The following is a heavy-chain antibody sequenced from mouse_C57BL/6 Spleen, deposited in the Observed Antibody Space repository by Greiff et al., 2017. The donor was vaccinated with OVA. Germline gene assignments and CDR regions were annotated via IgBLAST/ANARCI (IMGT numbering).Heavy chain of an antibody. CDR3: TRGYYGISPYWYFDV. V-gene: IGHV14-4*01. Sequence: EVQLQQSGAELVRPGASVKLSCTASGFNIKDDYMHWVKQRPEQGLEWIGWIDPENGDTEYASKFQGKATITADTSSNTAYLQLSSLTSEDTAVYYCTRGYYGISPYWYFDVWGTGTTVTVSS. CDR1: GFNIKDDY. D-gene: IGHD1-1*01. CDR2: IDPENGDT. J-gene: IGHJ1*03.